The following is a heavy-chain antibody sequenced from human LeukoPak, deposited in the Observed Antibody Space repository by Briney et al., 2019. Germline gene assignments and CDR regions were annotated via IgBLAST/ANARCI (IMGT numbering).Heavy chain of an antibody. CDR1: GYTFTSYD. CDR3: ARDRNGIDY. V-gene: IGHV1-69*04. CDR2: IIPILGIA. Sequence: SVKVSCKASGYTFTSYDISWVRQAPGQGLEWMGRIIPILGIANYAQKFQGRVTITADKSTSTAYMELSSLRSEDTAVYYCARDRNGIDYWGQGTLVTVSS. D-gene: IGHD1-1*01. J-gene: IGHJ4*02.